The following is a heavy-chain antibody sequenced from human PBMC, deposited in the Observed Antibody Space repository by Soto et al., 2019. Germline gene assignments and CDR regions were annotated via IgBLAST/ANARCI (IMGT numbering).Heavy chain of an antibody. CDR1: GGSISSYY. J-gene: IGHJ4*02. V-gene: IGHV4-59*08. Sequence: SETLSLTCTVSGGSISSYYWGWIRQPPGKGLEWIGYIHYSGSTNHNPSLKSRVTISVDTSKNQFSLKLTSVTAADTAVYYCGRRLVIVDAPFDHWGPGTPVTVSS. D-gene: IGHD1-26*01. CDR3: GRRLVIVDAPFDH. CDR2: IHYSGST.